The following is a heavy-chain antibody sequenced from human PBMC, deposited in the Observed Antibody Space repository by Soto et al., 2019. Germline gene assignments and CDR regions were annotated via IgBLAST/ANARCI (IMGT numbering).Heavy chain of an antibody. CDR1: GFTFSSYA. J-gene: IGHJ4*02. CDR3: ARDQKEWLDGLDY. V-gene: IGHV3-30-3*01. Sequence: QVQLVESGGGVVQPGRSLRLSCAASGFTFSSYAMHWVRQAPGNGLEWVAVISYDGSNKYYADSVKGRFTISRDNSKNTLYLQMNCLRAEDTAVYYCARDQKEWLDGLDYWGQGTLVTVSS. D-gene: IGHD6-19*01. CDR2: ISYDGSNK.